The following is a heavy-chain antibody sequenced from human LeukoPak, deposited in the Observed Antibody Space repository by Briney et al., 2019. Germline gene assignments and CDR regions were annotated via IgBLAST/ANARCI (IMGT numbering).Heavy chain of an antibody. V-gene: IGHV4-34*01. CDR1: GGSFSGYY. Sequence: PSETLSLTCAVYGGSFSGYYWSWIRQPPGKGLEWIGEINHSGSTNYNPSLKSRVTISVDTSKNQFSLKLSSVTAADTAVYYCARLRTKQLRSANWFDPWGQGTLVTVSS. D-gene: IGHD6-13*01. J-gene: IGHJ5*02. CDR2: INHSGST. CDR3: ARLRTKQLRSANWFDP.